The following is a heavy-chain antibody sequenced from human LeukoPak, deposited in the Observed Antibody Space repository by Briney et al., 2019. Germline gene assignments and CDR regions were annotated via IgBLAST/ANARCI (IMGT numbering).Heavy chain of an antibody. J-gene: IGHJ3*02. CDR1: GGSISSGSYY. CDR2: MYTSGST. CDR3: ASINYYDSSGYSVQAFDI. D-gene: IGHD3-22*01. Sequence: SQTLSLTCTVSGGSISSGSYYWSWIRQPAGQGLEYIGRMYTSGSTNYNPSLKSRVTISVDTSKNQFSLMMSSVTAADTAVYYCASINYYDSSGYSVQAFDIWGQGTMVTVSS. V-gene: IGHV4-61*02.